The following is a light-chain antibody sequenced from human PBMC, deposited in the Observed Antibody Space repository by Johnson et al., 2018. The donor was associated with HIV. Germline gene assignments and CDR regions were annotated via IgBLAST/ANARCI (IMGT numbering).Light chain of an antibody. Sequence: QSVLTQPPSVSAAPGQKVTISCSGSSSNIGNNDVSWYQHLPGAAPKLLIYDNNKRPSGIPDRFSGSKSGTSATLGITGLQTGDEANYYCGTWDSSLSGVFGTGTKVTVL. CDR3: GTWDSSLSGV. V-gene: IGLV1-51*01. CDR2: DNN. J-gene: IGLJ1*01. CDR1: SSNIGNND.